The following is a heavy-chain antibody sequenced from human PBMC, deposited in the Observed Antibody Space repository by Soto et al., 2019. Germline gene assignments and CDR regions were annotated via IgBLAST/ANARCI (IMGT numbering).Heavy chain of an antibody. Sequence: EVQVLESGGDLVEPGGSLRLSCAASGFSFNTFDMSWVRQAPGKGLEWVSVILGRDDTTYYADSVKGRFTIYRDTFKNTLHLQMNSLRVEDTALYFCTKGAWLDYWGQGTLVTVSS. V-gene: IGHV3-23*01. CDR2: ILGRDDTT. CDR1: GFSFNTFD. D-gene: IGHD5-12*01. J-gene: IGHJ4*02. CDR3: TKGAWLDY.